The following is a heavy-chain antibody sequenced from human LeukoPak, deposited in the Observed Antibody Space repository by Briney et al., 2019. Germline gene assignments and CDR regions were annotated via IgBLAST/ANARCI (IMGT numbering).Heavy chain of an antibody. CDR3: ARLGENYYFDY. D-gene: IGHD2-21*01. CDR1: GGSISSYY. CDR2: INHSGST. V-gene: IGHV4-34*01. J-gene: IGHJ4*02. Sequence: PSETLSLTCTVSGGSISSYYWSWIRQPPGKGLEWIGEINHSGSTNYNPSLKSRVTISVDTSKNQFSLKLSSVTAADTAVYYCARLGENYYFDYWGQGTLVTVSS.